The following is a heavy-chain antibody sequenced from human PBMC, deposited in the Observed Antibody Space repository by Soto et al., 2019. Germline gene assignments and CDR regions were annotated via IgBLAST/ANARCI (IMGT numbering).Heavy chain of an antibody. D-gene: IGHD3-3*01. V-gene: IGHV4-39*01. J-gene: IGHJ3*02. Sequence: QLQLQESGPGLVKPSETLSLTCTVSGGSISSSSYYWGWIRQPPGKGLEWIGSIYYSGSTYYNPSTKSRFTISVDTSKNQFSLKLSSVTAADTAVYYCVKTRDYDFWSGYYSAGLTHAFDIWGQGTMVTVSS. CDR1: GGSISSSSYY. CDR2: IYYSGST. CDR3: VKTRDYDFWSGYYSAGLTHAFDI.